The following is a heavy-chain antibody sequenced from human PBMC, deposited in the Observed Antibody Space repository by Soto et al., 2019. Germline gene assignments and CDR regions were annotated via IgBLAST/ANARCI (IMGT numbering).Heavy chain of an antibody. CDR3: AKVPVGATGRFDY. V-gene: IGHV3-23*01. CDR2: ISGSGGST. D-gene: IGHD1-26*01. Sequence: PGGSLRLSXAGSGFTFSNYAMSWVRQAPGKGLAWVSAISGSGGSTYYADSVKGRFTISRDNSKNTLYLQMNSLRAEDTALYYCAKVPVGATGRFDYWGQGTLVTVSS. CDR1: GFTFSNYA. J-gene: IGHJ4*02.